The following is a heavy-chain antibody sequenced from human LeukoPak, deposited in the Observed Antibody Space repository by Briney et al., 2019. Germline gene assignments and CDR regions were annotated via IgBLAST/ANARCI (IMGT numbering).Heavy chain of an antibody. V-gene: IGHV3-30-3*02. J-gene: IGHJ4*02. CDR1: GFTFSSYA. Sequence: GRSLRLSCAASGFTFSSYAMHWVRQAPGKGLEWVAVISYDGSNKYYADSVKGRFTISRDNSKNTLYLQMNSLRAEDTAVYYCAKSVVAAAPTDKTTVTPRDYWGQGTLVTVSS. CDR3: AKSVVAAAPTDKTTVTPRDY. D-gene: IGHD2-15*01. CDR2: ISYDGSNK.